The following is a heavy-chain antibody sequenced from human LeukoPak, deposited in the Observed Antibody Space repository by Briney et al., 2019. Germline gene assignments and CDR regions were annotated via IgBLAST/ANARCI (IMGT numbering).Heavy chain of an antibody. D-gene: IGHD6-25*01. CDR1: GGSLSSYF. CDR3: ATARLGSGLEGAFDL. V-gene: IGHV4-59*01. CDR2: IYYSGST. Sequence: SETLSLTCTVSGGSLSSYFWSWIRQPPGKGLEWIGYIYYSGSTNYNPSLKSRVTISVDTSKKHFSLKLSSVTAADTAVYYCATARLGSGLEGAFDLWGQGTMVTVSS. J-gene: IGHJ3*01.